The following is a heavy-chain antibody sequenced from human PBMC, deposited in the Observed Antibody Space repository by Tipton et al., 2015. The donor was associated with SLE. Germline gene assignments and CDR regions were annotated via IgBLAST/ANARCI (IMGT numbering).Heavy chain of an antibody. J-gene: IGHJ3*02. CDR1: GDAIGSHY. CDR3: ARGVAFDI. Sequence: TLSLTCTVSGDAIGSHYWSWIRQPPGTRLEWIAYSSYSGSTNYNSSLKSRVSISIDTSKNQFSLKLSSVTAADTAVYYCARGVAFDIWGQGTMVTVSS. CDR2: SSYSGST. V-gene: IGHV4-59*11.